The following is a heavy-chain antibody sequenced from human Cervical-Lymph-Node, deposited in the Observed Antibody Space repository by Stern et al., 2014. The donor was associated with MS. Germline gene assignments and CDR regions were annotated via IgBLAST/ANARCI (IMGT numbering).Heavy chain of an antibody. V-gene: IGHV1-69*06. CDR1: GDTISNLG. Sequence: QVQLVQSGAEVKKPGSSVKVSCKASGDTISNLGINWLRQAPGQRLEWMGGIVPMFGPPNYAQKFLGRVTITEDRSTNTAHMELSTLTFEDTAVYYCARGRGDYDSNWFDSWGQGTLVTVSS. CDR2: IVPMFGPP. J-gene: IGHJ5*01. D-gene: IGHD3-10*01. CDR3: ARGRGDYDSNWFDS.